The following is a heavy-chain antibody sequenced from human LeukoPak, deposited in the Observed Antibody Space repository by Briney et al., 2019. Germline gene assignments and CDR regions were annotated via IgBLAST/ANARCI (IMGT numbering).Heavy chain of an antibody. CDR2: ISYDGSNK. D-gene: IGHD6-13*01. CDR3: AKERGAAAATVYFDY. V-gene: IGHV3-30*18. J-gene: IGHJ4*02. Sequence: PGGSLRLSCAASGFTFSSYGMHWVRQAPGKGLEWVAVISYDGSNKRYAGSVKGRFTISRDNSKNTLYVQINSLRAEDTAVYYCAKERGAAAATVYFDYWGQGTLVTVSS. CDR1: GFTFSSYG.